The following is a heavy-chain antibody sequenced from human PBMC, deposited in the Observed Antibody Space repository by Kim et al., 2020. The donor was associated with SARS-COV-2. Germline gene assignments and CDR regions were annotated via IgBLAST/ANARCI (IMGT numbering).Heavy chain of an antibody. CDR3: ASPLGY. J-gene: IGHJ4*02. D-gene: IGHD3-10*01. V-gene: IGHV4-4*07. CDR2: YTSGST. Sequence: YTSGSTNYNPSIKSRVTMSVDTSKNQFSLKLSSVTAADTAVYYCASPLGYWGQGTLVTVSS.